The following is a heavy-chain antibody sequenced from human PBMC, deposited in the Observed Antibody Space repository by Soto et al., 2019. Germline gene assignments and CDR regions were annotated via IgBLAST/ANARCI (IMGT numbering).Heavy chain of an antibody. D-gene: IGHD5-18*01. CDR3: ARDPERYSYVYDFDY. CDR2: ISYDGGNK. CDR1: GFTFITYA. J-gene: IGHJ4*01. Sequence: QVQLVESGGVVVQPGRSLRLSCAASGFTFITYAMNWVRQAPGKGLEWVGVISYDGGNKYYADSVKGRFTISRDNSKNTLYLQMNRLRAEDTAVYYCARDPERYSYVYDFDYWGQGTLGTVSS. V-gene: IGHV3-30-3*01.